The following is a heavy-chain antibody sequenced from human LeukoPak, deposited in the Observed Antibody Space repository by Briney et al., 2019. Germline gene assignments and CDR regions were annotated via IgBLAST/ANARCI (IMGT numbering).Heavy chain of an antibody. CDR2: ISGSGGST. V-gene: IGHV3-23*01. D-gene: IGHD5-18*01. Sequence: GGSLRPSCAASGFTFSSYAMSWVRQAPGKGLEWVSAISGSGGSTYYADSVRGRFTISRDNSKNTLYVQMNSLRAEDTAVYYCAKVGGYSYGYAGNYFDYWGQGTLVTVSS. CDR3: AKVGGYSYGYAGNYFDY. CDR1: GFTFSSYA. J-gene: IGHJ4*02.